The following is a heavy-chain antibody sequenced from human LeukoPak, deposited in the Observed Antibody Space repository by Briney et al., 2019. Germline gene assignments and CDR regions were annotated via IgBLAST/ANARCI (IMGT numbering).Heavy chain of an antibody. CDR3: ARDSTILKDDWFDP. Sequence: GASVKVSCKASGYTFTSYGISWVRQAPGQGLEWMGLISAYNGNTNYAQKLQGRVTMTTDTSTSTAYMELRSLRSDDTAVYYCARDSTILKDDWFDPWGQGTLVTVSS. J-gene: IGHJ5*02. D-gene: IGHD3-3*01. V-gene: IGHV1-18*01. CDR1: GYTFTSYG. CDR2: ISAYNGNT.